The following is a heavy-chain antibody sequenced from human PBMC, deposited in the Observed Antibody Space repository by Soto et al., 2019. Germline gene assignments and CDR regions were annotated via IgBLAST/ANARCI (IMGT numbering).Heavy chain of an antibody. Sequence: ASVKVSCKASGYTLTGYYMHWVRQAPGQGLEWMGWINPNSGGTNYAQKFQGWVTMTRDTSISTAYMELSRLRSDDTAVYYCARTSSSYHPNAFDIWGQGTMVTVSS. V-gene: IGHV1-2*04. D-gene: IGHD6-6*01. CDR2: INPNSGGT. CDR1: GYTLTGYY. CDR3: ARTSSSYHPNAFDI. J-gene: IGHJ3*02.